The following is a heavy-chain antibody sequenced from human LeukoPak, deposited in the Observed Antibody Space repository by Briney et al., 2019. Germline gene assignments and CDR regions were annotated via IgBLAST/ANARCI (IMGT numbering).Heavy chain of an antibody. CDR1: GGSISSSSYY. J-gene: IGHJ6*02. CDR3: ARDLGCGGDCYSLYYGMDV. D-gene: IGHD2-21*02. Sequence: PSETLSLTCTVSGGSISSSSYYWGWIRQPPGKGLEWIGSIYYSGSTYYNPSLKSRVTISVDTSKNQFSLKLSSVTAADTAVYYCARDLGCGGDCYSLYYGMDVWGQGTTVTVSS. V-gene: IGHV4-39*07. CDR2: IYYSGST.